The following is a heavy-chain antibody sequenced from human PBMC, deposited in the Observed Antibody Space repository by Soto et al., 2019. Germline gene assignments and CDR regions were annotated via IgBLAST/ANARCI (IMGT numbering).Heavy chain of an antibody. CDR1: GFTFGDYA. CDR2: IRCDSGSI. V-gene: IGHV3-9*01. CDR3: ATPQGKGMGSITSTNLGD. J-gene: IGHJ4*02. Sequence: PGGSLRLSCAASGFTFGDYAMHWVRHAPGKGLGWGSGIRCDSGSIGYADSVKGRFTISRDNAKNSLYLQMNRLRAEDTALYYFATPQGKGMGSITSTNLGDWGQQTLVTVSS. D-gene: IGHD6-6*01.